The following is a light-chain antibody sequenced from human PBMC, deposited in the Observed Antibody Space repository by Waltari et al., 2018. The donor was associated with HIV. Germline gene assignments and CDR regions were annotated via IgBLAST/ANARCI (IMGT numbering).Light chain of an antibody. V-gene: IGLV1-47*01. CDR2: RNN. CDR1: SSNIGTNY. Sequence: QSVLTQPPSASGTPGQRVTISCSGSSSNIGTNYVYCYPQLPGTAPKILIYRNNQRPSGVPDRFSGSKSGTSASLAISGLRSEDEADYYCAAWDDSLSGWVFGGGTKLTVL. CDR3: AAWDDSLSGWV. J-gene: IGLJ3*02.